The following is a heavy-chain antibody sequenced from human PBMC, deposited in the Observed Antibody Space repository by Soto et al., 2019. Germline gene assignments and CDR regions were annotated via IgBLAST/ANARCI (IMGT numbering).Heavy chain of an antibody. D-gene: IGHD3-22*01. CDR1: ALTSSTYL. CDR2: INSEGTGT. CDR3: VRDYDSSGYNSDY. J-gene: IGHJ4*02. V-gene: IGHV3-74*01. Sequence: WGSLALAWIPSALTSSTYLMDWVRQVPGKGLVWVSRINSEGTGTIYADSVKGRFTISRDNAKNTLYLQMNSLRAEDTAVYYCVRDYDSSGYNSDYWGQGTTVTVSS.